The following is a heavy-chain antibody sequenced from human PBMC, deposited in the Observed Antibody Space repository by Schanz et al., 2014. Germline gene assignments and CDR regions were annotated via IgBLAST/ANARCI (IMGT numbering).Heavy chain of an antibody. CDR3: AKAKSGAHGAFDI. J-gene: IGHJ3*02. CDR1: GGTFSSYT. V-gene: IGHV1-69*02. CDR2: IIPILGIA. Sequence: QVQLVQSEAEVKKPGSSVKVSCKASGGTFSSYTISWVRQAPGQGLEWMGRIIPILGIANYAQNFQGRVTITANKSTSTAYMELTSLRAEDTAVYYCAKAKSGAHGAFDIWGQGTMVTVSS. D-gene: IGHD3-10*01.